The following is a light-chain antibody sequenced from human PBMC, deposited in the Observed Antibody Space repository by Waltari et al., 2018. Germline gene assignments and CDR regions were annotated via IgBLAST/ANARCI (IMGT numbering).Light chain of an antibody. V-gene: IGKV1-6*01. CDR1: QGMRND. CDR2: AAS. Sequence: AIQMTQSPSSLSASVGDRVTLTCRARQGMRNDLGWYQQKPGKAPKLLIYAASSLQSGVPSRFSGSGSGTDFTLTISSLQPEDFATYYCLQDYNYPWTFGQGTKVEIK. J-gene: IGKJ1*01. CDR3: LQDYNYPWT.